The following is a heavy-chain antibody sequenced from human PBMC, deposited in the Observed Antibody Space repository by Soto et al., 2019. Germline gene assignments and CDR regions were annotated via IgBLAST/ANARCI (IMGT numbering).Heavy chain of an antibody. D-gene: IGHD2-2*01. CDR3: VGGQYHFDY. CDR2: ISYDGSNK. J-gene: IGHJ4*02. CDR1: GFPFTTYG. V-gene: IGHV3-30*03. Sequence: QVQLVESGGGVVQPGRSLRLSCAASGFPFTTYGMHWVREGPGKGLEWVAVISYDGSNKFYADSVKGRFAISRDNSKNTLYLQMNSLRSAHTALYPCVGGQYHFDYRGQGTLVIVSS.